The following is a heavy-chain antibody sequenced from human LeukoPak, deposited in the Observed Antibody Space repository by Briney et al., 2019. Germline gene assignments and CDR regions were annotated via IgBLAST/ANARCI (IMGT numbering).Heavy chain of an antibody. CDR3: ARDRGAAAGTTFDI. J-gene: IGHJ3*02. CDR1: GGSISSSSYY. Sequence: SETLSLTCTVSGGSISSSSYYWSWIRQPPGKGLEWIGYIYYSESTNYNPSLKSRVTISVDTSKNQFSLKLSSVTAADTAVYYCARDRGAAAGTTFDIWGQGTMVTVSS. D-gene: IGHD6-13*01. CDR2: IYYSEST. V-gene: IGHV4-61*01.